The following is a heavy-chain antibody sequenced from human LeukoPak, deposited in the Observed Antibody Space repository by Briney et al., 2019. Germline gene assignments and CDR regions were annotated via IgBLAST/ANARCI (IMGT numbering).Heavy chain of an antibody. Sequence: GGSLRLSCVGYGFTFGSYSITWIRQAPGKGLEWVANIKPDGSEIHYVGSVEGRFTISRDNAKNSVYLQMNSLSAEDTALYYCARAVLPDNSVYRPFDYWGQGTLVTVSS. D-gene: IGHD5/OR15-5a*01. CDR2: IKPDGSEI. V-gene: IGHV3-7*01. CDR1: GFTFGSYS. J-gene: IGHJ4*02. CDR3: ARAVLPDNSVYRPFDY.